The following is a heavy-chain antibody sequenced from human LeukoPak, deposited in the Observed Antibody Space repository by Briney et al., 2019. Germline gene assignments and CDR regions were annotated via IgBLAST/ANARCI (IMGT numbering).Heavy chain of an antibody. CDR1: GGSISSGDYY. D-gene: IGHD4-17*01. CDR3: ARGPLPELYGDYGNYYYGMDV. J-gene: IGHJ6*02. CDR2: IYYSGST. Sequence: SETLSLTCTVSGGSISSGDYYWSWIRQPPGKGLAWIGYIYYSGSTYYNPSLKSRVTISVDTSKNQFSLKLSSVTAADTAVYYCARGPLPELYGDYGNYYYGMDVWGQGTTVTVSS. V-gene: IGHV4-30-4*01.